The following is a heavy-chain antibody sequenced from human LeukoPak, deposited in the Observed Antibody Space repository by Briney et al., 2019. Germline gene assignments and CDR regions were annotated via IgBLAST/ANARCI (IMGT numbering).Heavy chain of an antibody. CDR1: GFTFSSHW. D-gene: IGHD6-19*01. J-gene: IGHJ5*02. V-gene: IGHV3-23*01. CDR3: SKDLEQWLALNWFDP. Sequence: TGGSLRLSCAASGFTFSSHWMNWVRQAPGKGLEWVSGISFSGGSTYYADSVKGRFTISRDNSKNTLYLHMNRLRAEDTAVYYCSKDLEQWLALNWFDPWGQGTLVTVSS. CDR2: ISFSGGST.